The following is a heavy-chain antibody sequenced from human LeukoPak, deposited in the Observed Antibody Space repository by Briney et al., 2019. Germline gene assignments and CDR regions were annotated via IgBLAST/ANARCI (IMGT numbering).Heavy chain of an antibody. D-gene: IGHD2-15*01. V-gene: IGHV3-66*02. Sequence: GGSLILSCAASGFTVSSNYRSWVRQAPGKGLEWVSVIYSGGSTYYADSVKRRFTNSRDNSKNPLYFQMNSLRAQDTAVYYCARALPKGGWFAPWGQGTLVTVPS. CDR2: IYSGGST. J-gene: IGHJ5*02. CDR1: GFTVSSNY. CDR3: ARALPKGGWFAP.